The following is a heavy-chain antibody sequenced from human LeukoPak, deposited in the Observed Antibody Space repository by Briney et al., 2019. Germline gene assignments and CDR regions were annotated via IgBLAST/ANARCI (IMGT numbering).Heavy chain of an antibody. Sequence: PGGSLRLSCAASGFTFSSYWMSWVRQAPGKGLEWVANIKQDGSEKYYVDSVKGRFTISRDNAKNSLYLQMNSLRAEDTAVYYCGGRAGYSFDYYYMDVWGKGTTVTVSS. D-gene: IGHD2-15*01. J-gene: IGHJ6*03. V-gene: IGHV3-7*01. CDR2: IKQDGSEK. CDR3: GGRAGYSFDYYYMDV. CDR1: GFTFSSYW.